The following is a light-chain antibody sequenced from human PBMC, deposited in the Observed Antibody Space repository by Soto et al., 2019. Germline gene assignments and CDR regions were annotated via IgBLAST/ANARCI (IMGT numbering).Light chain of an antibody. J-gene: IGLJ1*01. CDR3: SSYAGSRTYV. CDR2: EGT. Sequence: QSALTQPASVSGSPGQSITISCTGTSNDVGSYNLVSWYQQHPGKAPKLMIYEGTKRPSGVSNRFSGSESGNTASLTISGLQAEDEADYYCSSYAGSRTYVFGTGTKVTVL. CDR1: SNDVGSYNL. V-gene: IGLV2-23*01.